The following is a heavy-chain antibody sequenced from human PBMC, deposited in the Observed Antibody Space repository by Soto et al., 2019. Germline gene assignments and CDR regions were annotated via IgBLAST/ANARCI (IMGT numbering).Heavy chain of an antibody. D-gene: IGHD4-17*01. CDR2: IIPIFGTA. Sequence: QVQLVQSGAEVKKPGSSVKVSCNASGGTFSSYAISWVRQAPGQGLEWMGGIIPIFGTANYAQKFQGRVTITADESTSTAYMELSSLRSEDTAVYYCARDQGYGDPPPGYFDLWGRGTLVTVSS. CDR3: ARDQGYGDPPPGYFDL. CDR1: GGTFSSYA. J-gene: IGHJ2*01. V-gene: IGHV1-69*01.